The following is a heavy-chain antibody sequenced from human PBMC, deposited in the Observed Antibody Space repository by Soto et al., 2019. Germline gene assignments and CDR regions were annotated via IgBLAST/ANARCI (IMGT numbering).Heavy chain of an antibody. J-gene: IGHJ4*02. Sequence: GGSLRLSCAASGFTFRTYYMIWVRQAPGKGLEWVSSISAGSSNIYYAPSVKGRFTISRDNAKNSLYLQINSLRDEETAVYYCARKYTSSSRNFVHWGQGTLVTVSS. CDR1: GFTFRTYY. CDR2: ISAGSSNI. V-gene: IGHV3-21*01. CDR3: ARKYTSSSRNFVH. D-gene: IGHD6-6*01.